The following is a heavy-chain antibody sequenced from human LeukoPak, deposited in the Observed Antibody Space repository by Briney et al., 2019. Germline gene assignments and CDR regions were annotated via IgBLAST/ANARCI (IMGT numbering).Heavy chain of an antibody. Sequence: QSRGSLRLSCAASGFIFSSYAMHWVRQAPGKGLEWVALISYDGFNKDYADSVKGRFTISRDNSKNTLFLQMNSLRPEDTAVYYCARSFGGSYPHFDYWGQGTLVTVSS. CDR1: GFIFSSYA. J-gene: IGHJ4*02. CDR2: ISYDGFNK. D-gene: IGHD1-26*01. CDR3: ARSFGGSYPHFDY. V-gene: IGHV3-30-3*01.